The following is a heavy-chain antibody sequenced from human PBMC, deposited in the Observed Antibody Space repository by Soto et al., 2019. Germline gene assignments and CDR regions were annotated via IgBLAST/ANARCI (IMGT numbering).Heavy chain of an antibody. CDR1: GFTFSSYA. CDR3: AKDIVVVPAAMAPLDWLLPDV. V-gene: IGHV3-23*01. J-gene: IGHJ6*02. Sequence: GGSLRLSCAASGFTFSSYAMSWVRQAPGKGLEWVSAISGSGGSTYYADSVKGRFTISRDNSKNTLYLQMNSLRAEDTAVYYCAKDIVVVPAAMAPLDWLLPDVWGQGTTVTVSS. D-gene: IGHD2-2*01. CDR2: ISGSGGST.